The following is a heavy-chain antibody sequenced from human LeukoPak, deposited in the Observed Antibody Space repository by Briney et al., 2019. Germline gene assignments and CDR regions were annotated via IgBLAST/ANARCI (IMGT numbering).Heavy chain of an antibody. CDR3: ARGGDCSSTSCYLPFDL. CDR1: GFTFSSHA. V-gene: IGHV3-23*01. CDR2: ISGSGGTS. J-gene: IGHJ4*02. D-gene: IGHD2-2*01. Sequence: GGSLRLSCAASGFTFSSHAMSWVRQAPGKGLEWVSGISGSGGTSYYADSVKGRFTISRDSSKNTLYLQMNSLRPEDTAVYYCARGGDCSSTSCYLPFDLWGQGTLVTVSS.